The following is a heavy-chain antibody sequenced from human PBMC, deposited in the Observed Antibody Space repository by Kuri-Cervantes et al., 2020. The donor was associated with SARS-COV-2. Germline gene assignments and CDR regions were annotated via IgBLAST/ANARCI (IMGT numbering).Heavy chain of an antibody. V-gene: IGHV4-39*01. J-gene: IGHJ5*02. Sequence: SETLSLTCTVSGGSISSSSYYWGWIRQPPGKGLEWIGSIYYSGSTYYNPSLKSRVTISVDTSKNQFSLKLSSVTAADTAVYYCARLRGYYPYNWFDLWGQGTLVTVSS. CDR3: ARLRGYYPYNWFDL. CDR2: IYYSGST. D-gene: IGHD3-3*01. CDR1: GGSISSSSYY.